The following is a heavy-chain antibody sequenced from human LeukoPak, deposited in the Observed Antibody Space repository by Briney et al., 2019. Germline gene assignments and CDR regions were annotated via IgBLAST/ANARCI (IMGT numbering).Heavy chain of an antibody. CDR1: GGSFSGNY. V-gene: IGHV4-34*01. J-gene: IGHJ4*02. D-gene: IGHD1-26*01. CDR2: INNSGST. Sequence: PSETLSLTCVVYGGSFSGNYWRWIRQPPGKALEWIGEINNSGSTNYNPSLKSRVTISVDTSKNQFSLKLSSVTAADTAVYYCARGYNRGSYYNYWGQGTLVTVSS. CDR3: ARGYNRGSYYNY.